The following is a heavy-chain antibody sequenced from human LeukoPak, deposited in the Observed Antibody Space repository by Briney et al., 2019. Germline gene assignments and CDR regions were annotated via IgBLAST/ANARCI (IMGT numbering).Heavy chain of an antibody. CDR3: ARHDYLGGLFDP. CDR2: IKQDGSEK. V-gene: IGHV3-7*01. Sequence: GGSLRLSCAASGFTFSSYRMSWVRQAPGKGLEWVANIKQDGSEKYYVDSVKGRFTISRDNAKNSLYLQMNSLRAEDTAVYYCARHDYLGGLFDPWGQGTLVTVSS. J-gene: IGHJ5*02. CDR1: GFTFSSYR. D-gene: IGHD4-11*01.